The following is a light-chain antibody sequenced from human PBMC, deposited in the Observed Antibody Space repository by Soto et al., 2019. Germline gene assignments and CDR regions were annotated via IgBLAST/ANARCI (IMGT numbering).Light chain of an antibody. CDR1: QSLNNNY. V-gene: IGKV3-20*01. Sequence: EIVLTQSPDTLSLSPGERATLSCGASQSLNNNYLAWYQQKPGQAPRLLIYGASRRATGIPDRFSGRGSGTDFPLTISRLEPEDFAVYYCQHYVGLPLPFGGGTKVEI. J-gene: IGKJ4*01. CDR3: QHYVGLPLP. CDR2: GAS.